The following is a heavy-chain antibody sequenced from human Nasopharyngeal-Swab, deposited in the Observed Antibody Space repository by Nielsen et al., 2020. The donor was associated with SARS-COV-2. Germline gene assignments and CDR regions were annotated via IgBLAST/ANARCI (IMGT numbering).Heavy chain of an antibody. CDR2: FYYSGIT. V-gene: IGHV4-59*12. CDR1: GGSISSSY. J-gene: IGHJ4*02. D-gene: IGHD1-26*01. Sequence: SETLSLTCTVSGGSISSSYWSWIRQSPGKGLEWIGYFYYSGITNYNPSLKSRVTILIDTSKKQFSLKLNFVTAADTAVYYCAREVVGGLVDAWGQGTLVTVSS. CDR3: AREVVGGLVDA.